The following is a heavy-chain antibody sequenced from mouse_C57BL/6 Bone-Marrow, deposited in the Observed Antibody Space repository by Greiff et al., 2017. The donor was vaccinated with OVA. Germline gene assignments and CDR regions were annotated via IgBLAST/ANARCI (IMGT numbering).Heavy chain of an antibody. CDR2: ISDGGSYT. CDR3: ARDPAYDGEFYY. CDR1: GFTFSSYA. J-gene: IGHJ2*01. Sequence: EVKLVESGGGLVKPGGSLKLSCAASGFTFSSYAMSLVRQTPEKRLEWVATISDGGSYTYYPDNVKGRFTISRDNAKNNLYLQMSHLKSEDTAMYYCARDPAYDGEFYYWGQGTTLTVSS. D-gene: IGHD2-12*01. V-gene: IGHV5-4*01.